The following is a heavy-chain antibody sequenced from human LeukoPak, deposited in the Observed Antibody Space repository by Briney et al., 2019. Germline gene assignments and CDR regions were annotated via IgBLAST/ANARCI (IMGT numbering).Heavy chain of an antibody. CDR2: ISGSGGST. J-gene: IGHJ4*02. CDR3: AKGSGSYGGNFDY. CDR1: GFTFSSYA. D-gene: IGHD1-26*01. Sequence: GGSLRLSCAASGFTFSSYAMSWVRQAPGKGLEWVSGISGSGGSTFYADSVKGRFTISRDNSKNTLYLRMNSLRAEDTAVYYCAKGSGSYGGNFDYWGQGTLVTVSS. V-gene: IGHV3-23*01.